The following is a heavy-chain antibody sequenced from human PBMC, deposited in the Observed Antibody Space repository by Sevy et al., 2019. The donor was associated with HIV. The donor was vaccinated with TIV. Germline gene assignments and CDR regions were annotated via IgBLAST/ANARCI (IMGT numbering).Heavy chain of an antibody. CDR2: LSFGCGEI. CDR1: GFTFSKYS. J-gene: IGHJ4*02. CDR3: AREGCTKPHDY. V-gene: IGHV3-23*01. Sequence: GGSLRLSCAASGFTFSKYSMTWVRKPPGKGLEWVSTLSFGCGEINYADSVKGRFTISRDNSKSSVYPQMNNLRPEDTAVYYCAREGCTKPHDYWGQGTLVTVSS. D-gene: IGHD2-8*01.